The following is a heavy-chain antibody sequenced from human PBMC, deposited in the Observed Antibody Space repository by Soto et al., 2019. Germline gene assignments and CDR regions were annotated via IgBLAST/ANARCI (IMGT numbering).Heavy chain of an antibody. J-gene: IGHJ6*02. CDR2: IYHSGLT. CDR3: ARVAPEEGNYYYSLDV. V-gene: IGHV4-4*02. D-gene: IGHD6-13*01. CDR1: GGSISSSNW. Sequence: SETLSLTCAVSGGSISSSNWWNWVRQPPGKGLEWIGEIYHSGLTNYNPSLRSRVTLSVDKSKNQFSLKLTSVTAADTAVYFCARVAPEEGNYYYSLDVWGQGTTVTVSS.